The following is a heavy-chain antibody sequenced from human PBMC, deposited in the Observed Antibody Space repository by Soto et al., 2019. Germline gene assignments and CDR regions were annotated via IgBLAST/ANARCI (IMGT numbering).Heavy chain of an antibody. CDR2: INPNSGGT. D-gene: IGHD3-10*01. V-gene: IGHV1-2*02. CDR3: ARVAYYYGSGSYYNGYFDY. CDR1: GYTFTGYY. J-gene: IGHJ4*02. Sequence: ASVKVSCKASGYTFTGYYMHWVRQAPGQGLGWMGWINPNSGGTNYAQKFQGRVTMTRDTSISTAYMELSRLRSDDTAVYYCARVAYYYGSGSYYNGYFDYWGQGTLVTVSS.